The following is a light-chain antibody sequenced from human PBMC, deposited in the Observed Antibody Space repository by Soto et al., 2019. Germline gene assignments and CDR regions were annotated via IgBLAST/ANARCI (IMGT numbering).Light chain of an antibody. CDR1: SSDVGGHSY. CDR2: EVT. V-gene: IGLV2-11*01. CDR3: GSYTSTYVRI. J-gene: IGLJ1*01. Sequence: QSALTQPRSVSGSPGQSVTISCTGTSSDVGGHSYVSWYQQHPGKAPKLIIYEVTNRPSGVSDRFSGSKSGNVASLTISGLQAADEADYYCGSYTSTYVRIFGTGTKVTVL.